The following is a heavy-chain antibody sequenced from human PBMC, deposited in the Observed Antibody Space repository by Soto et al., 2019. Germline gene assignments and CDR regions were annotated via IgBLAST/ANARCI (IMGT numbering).Heavy chain of an antibody. CDR2: IPGTGHMS. D-gene: IGHD1-1*01. Sequence: GGSLRLSCATSGFNFRDYAMTWVRQAPGKALEWVAAIPGTGHMSYYVDSVRGRFTISRDNSKNSVYLQMNSLRAEDTAVYYCLSFWTDSWGQGSLVTVSS. V-gene: IGHV3-23*01. CDR1: GFNFRDYA. J-gene: IGHJ4*02. CDR3: LSFWTDS.